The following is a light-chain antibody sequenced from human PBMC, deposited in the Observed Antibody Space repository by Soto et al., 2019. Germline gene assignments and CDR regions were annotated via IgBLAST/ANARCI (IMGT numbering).Light chain of an antibody. Sequence: IVLTQSPGTLSLSPGDRATLSCRASQSVSSTYIAWYQQSPGQAPRLLIYGASSRATGIPDRFSGSGSGTDFTLTISRLEPEDFAVYFCQQYGRSPPFTFGQGTKVDIK. V-gene: IGKV3-20*01. CDR3: QQYGRSPPFT. J-gene: IGKJ2*01. CDR1: QSVSSTY. CDR2: GAS.